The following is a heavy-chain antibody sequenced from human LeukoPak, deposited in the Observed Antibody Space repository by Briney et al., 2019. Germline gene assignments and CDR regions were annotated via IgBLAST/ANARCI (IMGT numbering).Heavy chain of an antibody. Sequence: PGRSLRLSCAASGFTFSSYGMHWVRQAPGKGLEWVAVISYDGSNKYYADSVKGRFTISRDNSKNTLYLQMNSLRAEDTAVCYCAKGTGGWELLSGSYDAFDIWGQGTMVTVSS. J-gene: IGHJ3*02. V-gene: IGHV3-30*18. D-gene: IGHD1-26*01. CDR1: GFTFSSYG. CDR3: AKGTGGWELLSGSYDAFDI. CDR2: ISYDGSNK.